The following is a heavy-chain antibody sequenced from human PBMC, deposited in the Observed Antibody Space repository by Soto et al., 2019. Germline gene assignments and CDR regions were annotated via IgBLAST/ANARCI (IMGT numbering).Heavy chain of an antibody. D-gene: IGHD6-6*01. V-gene: IGHV3-30-3*01. J-gene: IGHJ4*02. CDR3: ASPRGYSSSSKGYYFDY. CDR2: ISYDGSNK. Sequence: PGGSLRLSXAASGFTFSSYAMHWVRQAPGKGLEWVAVISYDGSNKYYADSVKGRFTISRDNSKNTLYLQMNSLRAEDTAVYYCASPRGYSSSSKGYYFDYWGQGTLVTVPQ. CDR1: GFTFSSYA.